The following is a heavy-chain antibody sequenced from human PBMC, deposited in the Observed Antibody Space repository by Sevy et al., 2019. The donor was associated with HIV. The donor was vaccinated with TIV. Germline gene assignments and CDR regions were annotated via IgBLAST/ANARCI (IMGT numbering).Heavy chain of an antibody. J-gene: IGHJ4*02. Sequence: GGSLRLSCAASGFTFSYYTMNWVRQAPGKGLEWVSSISSGSSYIFYADSMKGRFTVSRDNAKNSLFLQMNSLRDEYTALYYCARSTDYYDNSGYDSWGRGTLVTVSS. CDR3: ARSTDYYDNSGYDS. D-gene: IGHD3-22*01. CDR1: GFTFSYYT. V-gene: IGHV3-21*03. CDR2: ISSGSSYI.